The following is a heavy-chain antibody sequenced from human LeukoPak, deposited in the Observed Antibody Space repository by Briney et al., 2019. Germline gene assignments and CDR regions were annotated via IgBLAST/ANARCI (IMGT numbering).Heavy chain of an antibody. V-gene: IGHV1-69*04. Sequence: SVKVSCKASGGPFSSYAFNWERQAPGQGLEWMGRISPILGAPDYAQRLQGRVTMSADISTDTVYMELRSVTCEHTCVYYCARGGVAVGVGGNYWGQGPLVPVSS. CDR1: GGPFSSYA. CDR3: ARGGVAVGVGGNY. CDR2: ISPILGAP. J-gene: IGHJ4*02. D-gene: IGHD6-19*01.